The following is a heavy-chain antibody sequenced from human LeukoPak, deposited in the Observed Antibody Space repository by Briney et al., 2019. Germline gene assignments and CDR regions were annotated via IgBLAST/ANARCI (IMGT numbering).Heavy chain of an antibody. CDR2: ISSGSSYI. J-gene: IGHJ4*02. CDR1: GFSFSASS. CDR3: ARGDLQLWNSYYFDY. D-gene: IGHD5-18*01. Sequence: GGSLRLSCAGSGFSFSASSMSWVRQAPGRGLEWVSSISSGSSYIYSADSVKGRFTISRDNAKNSLYLQMNSLRADDTGVYYCARGDLQLWNSYYFDYWGQGTLVTVSS. V-gene: IGHV3-21*01.